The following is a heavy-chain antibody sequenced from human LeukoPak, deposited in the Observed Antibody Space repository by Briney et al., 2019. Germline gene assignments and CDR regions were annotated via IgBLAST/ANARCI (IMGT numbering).Heavy chain of an antibody. V-gene: IGHV4-4*02. Sequence: PSGTLSLTCAVSGGSISSSNWWSWVRQPPGKGLEWVGEIYHSGSTNYNPSLKSRVTISVDKSKNQFSLKLSSVTAADTAVYYCARVGSSGWYRVGYFQHWGQGTLVTVSS. D-gene: IGHD6-19*01. J-gene: IGHJ1*01. CDR1: GGSISSSNW. CDR2: IYHSGST. CDR3: ARVGSSGWYRVGYFQH.